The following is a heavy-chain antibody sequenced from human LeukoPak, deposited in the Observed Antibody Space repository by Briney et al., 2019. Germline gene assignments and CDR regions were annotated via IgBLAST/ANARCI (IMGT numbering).Heavy chain of an antibody. J-gene: IGHJ4*02. CDR2: INPNSGGT. V-gene: IGHV1-2*02. D-gene: IGHD5-18*01. CDR1: GYTFTGYY. Sequence: ASVKVSCKAPGYTFTGYYMHWVRQAPGQGLEWMGWINPNSGGTNYAQKFQGRVTMTRDTSISTAYMELSRLRSDDTAVYYCARADVDTAMVPLYWGQGTLVTVSS. CDR3: ARADVDTAMVPLY.